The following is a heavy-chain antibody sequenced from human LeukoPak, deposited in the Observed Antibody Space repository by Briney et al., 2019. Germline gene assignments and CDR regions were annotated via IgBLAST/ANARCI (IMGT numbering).Heavy chain of an antibody. V-gene: IGHV3-20*04. CDR1: GFTFDDYG. D-gene: IGHD3-22*01. J-gene: IGHJ4*02. CDR3: ARDSYFYDSSGNTVAHFDY. CDR2: INWNGSGA. Sequence: GGSLRLSCAASGFTFDDYGMSWVRQVPGKGLEWVSGINWNGSGAGYADSVKGRFTISRDNAKNSLYLQMNSLRAEDTATYYCARDSYFYDSSGNTVAHFDYWGQGALVTVSS.